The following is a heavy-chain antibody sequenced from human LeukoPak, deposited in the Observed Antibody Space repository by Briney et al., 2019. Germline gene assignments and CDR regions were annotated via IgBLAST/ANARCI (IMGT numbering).Heavy chain of an antibody. V-gene: IGHV3-30*03. Sequence: GGSLRLSCAASGFTFSSYGMHWVRQIPGKGLEWVAVISYDGSNKYYADSVKGRFTISRDNSKNTLYLQMNSLRAEDTAVYYCARGGSYLSAFDIWGQGTMVTVSS. CDR2: ISYDGSNK. J-gene: IGHJ3*02. D-gene: IGHD1-26*01. CDR3: ARGGSYLSAFDI. CDR1: GFTFSSYG.